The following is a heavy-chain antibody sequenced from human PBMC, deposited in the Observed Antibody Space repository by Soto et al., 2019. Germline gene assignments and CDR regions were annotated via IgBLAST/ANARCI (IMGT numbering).Heavy chain of an antibody. CDR3: AILPYYDILTGYWTRPSYGMDV. D-gene: IGHD3-9*01. J-gene: IGHJ6*02. CDR2: IDPSDSYT. Sequence: GESLKISCKGSGYSFTSYWISWVRQMPGKGLEWMGRIDPSDSYTNYSPSFQGHVTISADKSISTAYLQWSSLKASDTAMYYCAILPYYDILTGYWTRPSYGMDVWGQGTTVTVSS. CDR1: GYSFTSYW. V-gene: IGHV5-10-1*01.